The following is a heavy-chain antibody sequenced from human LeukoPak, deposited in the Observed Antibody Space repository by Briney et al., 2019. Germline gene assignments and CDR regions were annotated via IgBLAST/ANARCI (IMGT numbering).Heavy chain of an antibody. CDR1: EFTFSSYW. D-gene: IGHD1-26*01. CDR3: ARNSGSYRKIDY. J-gene: IGHJ4*02. Sequence: PGGSLRLSCAASEFTFSSYWMHWVRQAPGKGLVWVSRINSDGSSTSYADSVKGRFTISRDNAKNTLYLQMNSLRAEDTAVYYCARNSGSYRKIDYWGQGTLVTVSS. V-gene: IGHV3-74*01. CDR2: INSDGSST.